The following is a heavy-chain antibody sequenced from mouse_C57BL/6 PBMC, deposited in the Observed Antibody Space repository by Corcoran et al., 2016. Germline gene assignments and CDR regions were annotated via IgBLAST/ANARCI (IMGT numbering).Heavy chain of an antibody. J-gene: IGHJ3*01. Sequence: EVQLQQSGPELVKPGASVKIPCKASGYTFTDYNMYWVKQSHGKSLEWIGDINPNNGGTIYNQKFKGKATLTVDKSSSTAYMELHSLTSEDTAVYYCARPYDGYYSAWFAYWGQGTLVTVSA. CDR2: INPNNGGT. V-gene: IGHV1-18*01. D-gene: IGHD2-3*01. CDR1: GYTFTDYN. CDR3: ARPYDGYYSAWFAY.